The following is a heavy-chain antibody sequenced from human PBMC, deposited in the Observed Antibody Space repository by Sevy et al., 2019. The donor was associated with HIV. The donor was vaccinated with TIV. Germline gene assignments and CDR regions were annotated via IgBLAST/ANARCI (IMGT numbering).Heavy chain of an antibody. CDR1: GGSISGNTYY. D-gene: IGHD6-19*01. J-gene: IGHJ4*02. CDR2: VYNGGST. CDR3: ARLTNSGWYKIDY. Sequence: SETLSLTCTVSGGSISGNTYYWGWIRQPPGKGLEWIGNVYNGGSTYYNPSLKGRLTLWVDTSRNQFSLILRSVTAADTAVYYCARLTNSGWYKIDYWGQGTLVTVSS. V-gene: IGHV4-39*01.